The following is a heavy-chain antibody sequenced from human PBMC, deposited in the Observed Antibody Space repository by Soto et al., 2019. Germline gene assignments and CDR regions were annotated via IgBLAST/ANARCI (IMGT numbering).Heavy chain of an antibody. J-gene: IGHJ3*02. V-gene: IGHV5-51*01. CDR1: GYSFTSYW. CDR2: IYPGDSDT. Sequence: GESLKISCRGSGYSFTSYWIGWVRQMPGKGLEWMGIIYPGDSDTRYSPSFQAQVTISADKSISTAYLQWSSLKASDTAMYYCARQRATVTSPDAFDIWGQGTMVTVSS. D-gene: IGHD4-4*01. CDR3: ARQRATVTSPDAFDI.